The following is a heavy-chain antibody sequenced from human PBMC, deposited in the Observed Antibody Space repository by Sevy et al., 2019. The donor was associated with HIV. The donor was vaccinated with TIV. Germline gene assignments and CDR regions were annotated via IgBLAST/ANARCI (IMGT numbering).Heavy chain of an antibody. D-gene: IGHD5-18*01. V-gene: IGHV3-66*01. Sequence: GGSLRLSCAASGFPVSSNYMSWVRQAPGKGLEWVSVIYSDGSTYHADPVKGRFTISRDNYKNKLYLQMNSLKVEDTAVYYGARGKSGYGYGLDYWGQGTLVTVSS. J-gene: IGHJ4*02. CDR2: IYSDGST. CDR1: GFPVSSNY. CDR3: ARGKSGYGYGLDY.